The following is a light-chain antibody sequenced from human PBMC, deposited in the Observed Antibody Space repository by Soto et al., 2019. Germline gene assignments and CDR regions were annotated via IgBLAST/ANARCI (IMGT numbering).Light chain of an antibody. CDR3: QQYGSSPRT. V-gene: IGKV3-20*01. CDR1: QNVANY. J-gene: IGKJ1*01. CDR2: GAS. Sequence: EIVLTQSPATLSLSPGERATLSCRASQNVANYLDWYQQKPGQAPRLLMYGASSRATGIPERFSGSGSGTDFTLTISRLEPEDFAVYYCQQYGSSPRTFGQGTKVDIK.